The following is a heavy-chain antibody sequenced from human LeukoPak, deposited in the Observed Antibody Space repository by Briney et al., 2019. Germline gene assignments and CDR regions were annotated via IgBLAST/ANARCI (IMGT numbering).Heavy chain of an antibody. Sequence: GRSLRLSCAASGFTFDDYAMHWVRQAPGKGLEWVSGISWNSGSIGYADSVKGRFTISRDNAKNSLYLQMNSLRAEDTALYYCAKDKARLGNFDYWGQGTLVTVSS. CDR1: GFTFDDYA. V-gene: IGHV3-9*01. J-gene: IGHJ4*02. CDR3: AKDKARLGNFDY. D-gene: IGHD1-26*01. CDR2: ISWNSGSI.